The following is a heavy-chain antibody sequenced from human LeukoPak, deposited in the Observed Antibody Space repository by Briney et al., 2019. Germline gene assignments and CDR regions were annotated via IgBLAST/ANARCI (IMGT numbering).Heavy chain of an antibody. CDR2: ISYDGSNK. V-gene: IGHV3-30*04. CDR3: ARESSSSRWDY. D-gene: IGHD6-13*01. J-gene: IGHJ4*02. Sequence: GGSLRLSCAASGFTFSSYAMHWVRQAPGKGLEWVAVISYDGSNKYYADSVKGRFTISRDNSKNTLYLQMNSLRAEDTAVYYCARESSSSRWDYWGQGTLVTVSS. CDR1: GFTFSSYA.